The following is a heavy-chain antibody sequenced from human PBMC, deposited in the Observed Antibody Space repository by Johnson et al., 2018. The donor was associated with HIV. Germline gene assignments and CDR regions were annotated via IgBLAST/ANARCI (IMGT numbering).Heavy chain of an antibody. V-gene: IGHV3-64*01. D-gene: IGHD6-25*01. Sequence: EVQLLESGGGLVQPGGSLRLSCAASGFTFSTYAMHWVRQGPGKGLEYVSTISSDGENTYYANSVKGRFTISRDNSKNTLYLQMGSLRADDMGVYYCAKKGYTSGRADALDIWGQGTMVTVSS. CDR1: GFTFSTYA. CDR2: ISSDGENT. J-gene: IGHJ3*02. CDR3: AKKGYTSGRADALDI.